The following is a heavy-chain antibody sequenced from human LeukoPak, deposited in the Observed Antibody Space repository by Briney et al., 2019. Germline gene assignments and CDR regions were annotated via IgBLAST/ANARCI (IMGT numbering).Heavy chain of an antibody. J-gene: IGHJ4*02. CDR3: ARDPPYCSSTSCYGRNKFDY. D-gene: IGHD2-2*01. CDR1: GYTFTSYY. CDR2: INPSGGST. Sequence: GASVKVSCKASGYTFTSYYMHWVRQAPGQGLEWMGIINPSGGSTSYAQKSQGRVTMTRDTSTSTVYMELSSLRSEDTAVYYCARDPPYCSSTSCYGRNKFDYWGQGTLVTVSS. V-gene: IGHV1-46*01.